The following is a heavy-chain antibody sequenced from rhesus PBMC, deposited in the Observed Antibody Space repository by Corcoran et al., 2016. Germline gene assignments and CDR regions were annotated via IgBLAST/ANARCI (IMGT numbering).Heavy chain of an antibody. CDR3: ARDEGYYNFWTGPGYFDY. Sequence: QVQLQESGPGLVKPSETLSLTCAVSGGSISDDYYWSWIRQPPGKGLEWIGYIYGSGGGTNYNPSLKNRVTISIDTTKNQFSRKLSAVTAADTAVYYCARDEGYYNFWTGPGYFDYWGQGVLVTVSS. D-gene: IGHD3-3*01. CDR2: IYGSGGGT. CDR1: GGSISDDYY. J-gene: IGHJ4*01. V-gene: IGHV4-106*01.